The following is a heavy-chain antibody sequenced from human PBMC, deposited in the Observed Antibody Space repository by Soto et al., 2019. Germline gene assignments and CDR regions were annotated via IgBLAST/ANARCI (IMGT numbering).Heavy chain of an antibody. J-gene: IGHJ6*02. D-gene: IGHD3-10*01. Sequence: GGSLRLSCAASGFTFSSYAMHWVRQAPGKGLEWVAVISYDGSNKYYADSVKGRFTISRDNSKNTLYLQMNSLRAEDTAVYYCARDQGRASHGVYYYYGMDVWGQGTRVTVSS. CDR2: ISYDGSNK. CDR3: ARDQGRASHGVYYYYGMDV. V-gene: IGHV3-30-3*01. CDR1: GFTFSSYA.